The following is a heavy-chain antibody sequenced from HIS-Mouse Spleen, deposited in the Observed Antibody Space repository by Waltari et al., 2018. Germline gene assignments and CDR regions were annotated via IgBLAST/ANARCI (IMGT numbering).Heavy chain of an antibody. J-gene: IGHJ3*02. Sequence: QLQLQESGPGLVKPSETLSRTCTVSGGSISSSIYYWGWIRQPPGKGLEWIGSIYYSGSTYYNPSLKSRVTISVDTSKNQFSLKLSSVTAADTAVYYCAREDIVVVTAAYAFDIWGQGTMVTVSS. D-gene: IGHD2-21*02. CDR3: AREDIVVVTAAYAFDI. CDR1: GGSISSSIYY. CDR2: IYYSGST. V-gene: IGHV4-39*07.